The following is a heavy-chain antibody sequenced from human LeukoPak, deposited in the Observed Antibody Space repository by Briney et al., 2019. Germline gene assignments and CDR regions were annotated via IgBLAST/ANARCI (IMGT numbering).Heavy chain of an antibody. D-gene: IGHD6-6*01. CDR1: GFTFSTYW. J-gene: IGHJ4*02. CDR2: IDIDGSNT. V-gene: IGHV3-74*01. CDR3: ARVGSDYSSSPPPDY. Sequence: GGSLRLSCAASGFTFSTYWMHWVRQVPGKGLMWVSRIDIDGSNTLYADSVRGRFTVSRDNAKKTLYLQMNNLRAEDTGIYYCARVGSDYSSSPPPDYWGQGTPVTVSS.